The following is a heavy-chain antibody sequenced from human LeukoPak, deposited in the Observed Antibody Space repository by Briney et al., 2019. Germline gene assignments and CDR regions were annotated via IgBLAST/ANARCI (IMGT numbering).Heavy chain of an antibody. CDR2: INHSGST. CDR1: GGSFSGYY. J-gene: IGHJ4*02. CDR3: ARGPLIAAVTAPVYYFDS. V-gene: IGHV4-34*01. D-gene: IGHD6-13*01. Sequence: SETLSLTCAVYGGSFSGYYWSWIRQPPGKGLEWIGEINHSGSTNYNPSLKSRVTISVDTSKNQFSLKLSSVTAAETAVYYCARGPLIAAVTAPVYYFDSWGQGTLVTVSS.